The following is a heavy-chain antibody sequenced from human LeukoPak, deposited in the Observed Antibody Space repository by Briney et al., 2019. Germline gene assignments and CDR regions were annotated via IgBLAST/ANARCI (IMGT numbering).Heavy chain of an antibody. CDR2: IYSGGST. CDR3: ARDRSGYDFDY. Sequence: GGSLRLSCAASGFTVSSNYMSWVRQAPGKGLEWVSVIYSGGSTYYADSVKGRFTISRDNSKNTLYLQMNSLRAEDTAVYYCARDRSGYDFDYWGQGTLVTVSS. V-gene: IGHV3-66*01. CDR1: GFTVSSNY. D-gene: IGHD5-12*01. J-gene: IGHJ4*02.